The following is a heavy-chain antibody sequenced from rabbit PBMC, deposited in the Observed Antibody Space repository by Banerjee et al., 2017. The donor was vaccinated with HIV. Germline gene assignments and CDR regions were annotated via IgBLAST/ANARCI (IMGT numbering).Heavy chain of an antibody. Sequence: QEQLVESGGGLVQPEGSLTLTCTASGFSFSSSYYMCWVRQAPGKGPEWIACIYAGSTGKTYYASWAKGRFTISKASSTTVTLQMTSLTAADTATYFCARDRDTGTVYYFDLWGQGTLVTVS. J-gene: IGHJ3*01. CDR2: IYAGSTGKT. D-gene: IGHD7-1*01. V-gene: IGHV1S45*01. CDR3: ARDRDTGTVYYFDL. CDR1: GFSFSSSYY.